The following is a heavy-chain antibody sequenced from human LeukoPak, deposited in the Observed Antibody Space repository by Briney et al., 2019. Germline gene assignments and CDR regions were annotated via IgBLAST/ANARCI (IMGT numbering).Heavy chain of an antibody. V-gene: IGHV3-30*03. Sequence: PGRSLRLSCAASGFTFSSYGMHWVRQAPGKGLEWVAVISYDGSNKYYADSVKGRFTISRDNPKNTLYLQMNSLRAEDTAVYYCASGFLSSWYYLGDYWGQGTLVTVSS. CDR1: GFTFSSYG. J-gene: IGHJ4*02. CDR2: ISYDGSNK. CDR3: ASGFLSSWYYLGDY. D-gene: IGHD6-13*01.